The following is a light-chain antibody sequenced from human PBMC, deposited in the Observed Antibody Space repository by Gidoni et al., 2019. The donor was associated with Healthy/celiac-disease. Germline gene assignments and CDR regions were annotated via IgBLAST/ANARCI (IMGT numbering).Light chain of an antibody. J-gene: IGKJ5*01. V-gene: IGKV3-11*01. Sequence: EIVLTQSPATLSLSPGERATLSCRASQSVSSYLAWYQQKPGQAPRLLISDASNRATGIPARFSGSGSGTDFTLTISRLETEDFAVYYCHQRSNWPIFGQGTRLEIK. CDR3: HQRSNWPI. CDR1: QSVSSY. CDR2: DAS.